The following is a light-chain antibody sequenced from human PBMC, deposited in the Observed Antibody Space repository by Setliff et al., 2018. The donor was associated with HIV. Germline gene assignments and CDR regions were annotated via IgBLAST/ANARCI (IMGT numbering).Light chain of an antibody. Sequence: QSALTQPRSVSGSPGQSVTISCTGTIRDVGGYEYVSWYQHHPGKAPKLIINDVNKRPSGVPDRFSGSKSGNTASLTISGLQAEDEADYYCCSYAGSYTSLYVFGSGTKVTV. CDR3: CSYAGSYTSLYV. CDR2: DVN. CDR1: IRDVGGYEY. J-gene: IGLJ1*01. V-gene: IGLV2-11*01.